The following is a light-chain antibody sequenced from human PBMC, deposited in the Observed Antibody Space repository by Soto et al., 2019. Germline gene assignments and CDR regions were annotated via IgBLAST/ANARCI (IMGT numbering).Light chain of an antibody. J-gene: IGKJ5*01. Sequence: EIVLTQSPATLSLSPGERATLSCRASQSVSSYLAWYQQKPGQAPRLLIYDASNRATGIPARFSGSGSGTDFTLTISSLEPEDLAVDYCQQRSNWPITIGQGTRLEIK. CDR1: QSVSSY. CDR2: DAS. CDR3: QQRSNWPIT. V-gene: IGKV3-11*01.